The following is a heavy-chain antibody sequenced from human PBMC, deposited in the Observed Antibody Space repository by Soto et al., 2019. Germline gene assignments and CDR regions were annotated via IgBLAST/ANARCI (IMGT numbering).Heavy chain of an antibody. D-gene: IGHD4-17*01. CDR2: IYHPGST. CDR1: NGSINTSFW. V-gene: IGHV4-4*02. J-gene: IGHJ4*02. Sequence: QVQLQESGPGLVKPSETLSLTCAVSNGSINTSFWWSWVRQSPGKALEWIGEIYHPGSTHYNPSLKSRVTVSIDKSKNQFSLKLYSVTTADTAIYYCARRFSVTTMRGFFDSWGQGSLVTVSS. CDR3: ARRFSVTTMRGFFDS.